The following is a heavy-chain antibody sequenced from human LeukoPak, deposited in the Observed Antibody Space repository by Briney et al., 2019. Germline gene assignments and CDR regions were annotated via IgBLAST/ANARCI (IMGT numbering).Heavy chain of an antibody. CDR2: ISGDSYYI. J-gene: IGHJ4*02. CDR1: GFTFSSYN. Sequence: GGSLRLSCAASGFTFSSYNMNWVRQAPGKGLEWVSSISGDSYYIYYADSVRGRFTISRDNAKNSAFLQMNSLRAEDTAVYYCARVYSYDFWSDSRGYYFDYWGQGTLVTVSS. CDR3: ARVYSYDFWSDSRGYYFDY. D-gene: IGHD3-3*01. V-gene: IGHV3-21*01.